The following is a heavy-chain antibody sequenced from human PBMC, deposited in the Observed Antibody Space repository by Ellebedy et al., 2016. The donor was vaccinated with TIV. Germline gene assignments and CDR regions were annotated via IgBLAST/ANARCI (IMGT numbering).Heavy chain of an antibody. V-gene: IGHV3-30*03. Sequence: GGSLRLXXVASGFTFRSHGIYWVRQAPGKGLEWVAVISSDGSNKYYADSVKGRFTISRDNSKNTLYLQMNSLRTDDMAVYYGARGGSSGSSDYWGQGPLVTVSP. CDR2: ISSDGSNK. J-gene: IGHJ4*02. D-gene: IGHD3-10*01. CDR3: ARGGSSGSSDY. CDR1: GFTFRSHG.